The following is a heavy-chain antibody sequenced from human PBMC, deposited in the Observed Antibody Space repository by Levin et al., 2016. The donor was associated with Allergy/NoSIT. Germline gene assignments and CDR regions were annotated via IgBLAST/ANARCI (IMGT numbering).Heavy chain of an antibody. Sequence: SETLSLTCTVSGDSISGGDYYWTWIRQPAGKGLEYIGRVYSNGNSGTNPSLKSRVTISVDTSKNQFSLTLTSVTAADTAVYFCARGDCGVNCPGYNWYDPWGQGTLVTVSS. CDR2: VYSNGNS. J-gene: IGHJ5*02. V-gene: IGHV4-61*02. CDR3: ARGDCGVNCPGYNWYDP. CDR1: GDSISGGDYY. D-gene: IGHD2-21*02.